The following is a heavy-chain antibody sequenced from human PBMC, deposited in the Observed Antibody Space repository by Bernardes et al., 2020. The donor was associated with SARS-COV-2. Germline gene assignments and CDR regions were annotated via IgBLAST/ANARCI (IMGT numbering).Heavy chain of an antibody. CDR2: ISISSSTI. Sequence: GESLKISCAASGFTFSNYGMNWVRQAPGKGLEWVSYISISSSTIYYADSVKGRFTISRDNAKNSLFLQVNSLRAEDTAVYYCVRERDGGEVTPAYWGQGTLVTVSS. CDR1: GFTFSNYG. J-gene: IGHJ4*02. D-gene: IGHD3-16*01. CDR3: VRERDGGEVTPAY. V-gene: IGHV3-48*01.